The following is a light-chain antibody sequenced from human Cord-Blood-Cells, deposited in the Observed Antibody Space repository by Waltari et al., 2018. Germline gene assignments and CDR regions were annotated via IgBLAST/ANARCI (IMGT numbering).Light chain of an antibody. Sequence: DIQMSQSPSTLSASVGHRVTITCRASQSISSWLAWYQQKPGKAPKLLIYDASSLESGVPSRFSGSGSETEFTLSISSLQPDDFATYYCQHYNSYSDTFGQGTKLAI. CDR3: QHYNSYSDT. V-gene: IGKV1-5*01. CDR2: DAS. CDR1: QSISSW. J-gene: IGKJ2*01.